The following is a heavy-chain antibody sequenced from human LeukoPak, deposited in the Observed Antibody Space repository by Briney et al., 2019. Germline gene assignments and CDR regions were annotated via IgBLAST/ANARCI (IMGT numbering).Heavy chain of an antibody. J-gene: IGHJ3*01. D-gene: IGHD2-21*02. CDR2: IHYSGNT. CDR1: GDSISNGGYH. V-gene: IGHV4-31*03. Sequence: SETLSLTCTVSGDSISNGGYHWTWIRQHPGKGLEWIGYIHYSGNTDSAPSLRSRLTISIDTSKNQFSLRLDPVTVADTAVYYCARDFTKTASPDAFDVWGHGTLVAVSS. CDR3: ARDFTKTASPDAFDV.